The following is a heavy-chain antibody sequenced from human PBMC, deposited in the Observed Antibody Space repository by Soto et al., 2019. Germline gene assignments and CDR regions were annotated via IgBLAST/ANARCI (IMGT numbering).Heavy chain of an antibody. CDR3: ARVAVGGYYFHY. D-gene: IGHD1-26*01. CDR1: GFTFSNYW. V-gene: IGHV3-74*01. CDR2: INSDGTTT. J-gene: IGHJ4*02. Sequence: GGSLGLSCAAYGFTFSNYWMHWVRQAPGKGLVWVSRINSDGTTTSYADSVRGRFTISRDNARDTVYLQMNSLGAEDTAVYYCARVAVGGYYFHYWGQGTLVTVSS.